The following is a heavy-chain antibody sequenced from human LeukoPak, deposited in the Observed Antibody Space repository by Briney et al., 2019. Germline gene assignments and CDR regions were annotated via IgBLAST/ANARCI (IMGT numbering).Heavy chain of an antibody. CDR1: GFTFFNYG. J-gene: IGHJ4*02. D-gene: IGHD3-10*01. Sequence: PGRSLRLSCGASGFTFFNYGMYWVRQAPGKGLEWVAVISHEGSNENYGDSVKGRFTISRDNSKNTLYLQMNSLRAEDTAVYYCARYHLGSYFRDPFDHWGQGTLVTVSS. V-gene: IGHV3-30*03. CDR3: ARYHLGSYFRDPFDH. CDR2: ISHEGSNE.